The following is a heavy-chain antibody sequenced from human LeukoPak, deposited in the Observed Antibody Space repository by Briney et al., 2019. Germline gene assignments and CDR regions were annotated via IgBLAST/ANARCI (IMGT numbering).Heavy chain of an antibody. CDR3: AKDKDSSSWYSPHWKNWFDP. CDR1: GFTFSSYA. V-gene: IGHV3-30*04. D-gene: IGHD6-13*01. Sequence: PGGSLRLSCAASGFTFSSYAIHWVRQAPGKGLEWVAIISYDGSNKYYADSVKGRFTISRDNSKNTLYLQMNSLRAEDTAVYYCAKDKDSSSWYSPHWKNWFDPWGQGTLVTVSS. CDR2: ISYDGSNK. J-gene: IGHJ5*02.